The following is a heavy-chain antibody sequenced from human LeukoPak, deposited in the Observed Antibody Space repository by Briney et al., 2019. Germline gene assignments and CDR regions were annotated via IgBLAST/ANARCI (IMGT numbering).Heavy chain of an antibody. V-gene: IGHV4-4*07. D-gene: IGHD6-6*01. CDR2: IYTSGST. J-gene: IGHJ6*03. CDR1: SGSISSYY. Sequence: SETLSLTCTVSSGSISSYYWSWIRQPAGKGLEWIGRIYTSGSTNYSPSLKSRVTMSVDTSKNQFSLKLSSVTAADTAVYYCARDKQLEHYYYYYMDVWGKGTTVTVSS. CDR3: ARDKQLEHYYYYYMDV.